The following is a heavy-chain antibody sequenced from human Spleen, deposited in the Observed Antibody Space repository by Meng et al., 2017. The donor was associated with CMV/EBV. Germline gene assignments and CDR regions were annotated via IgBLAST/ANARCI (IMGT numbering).Heavy chain of an antibody. J-gene: IGHJ6*02. CDR3: AKGHFWSGYPPDYYYGMDV. CDR2: IRYDGGNK. CDR1: GFTFSSYG. Sequence: GESLKISCAASGFTFSSYGMHWVRQAPGKGLEWVAFIRYDGGNKYSADSVKGRFTISRDNSKNTLYLQMNSLKPEDTAVYYCAKGHFWSGYPPDYYYGMDVWGQGTTVTVSS. V-gene: IGHV3-30*02. D-gene: IGHD3-3*02.